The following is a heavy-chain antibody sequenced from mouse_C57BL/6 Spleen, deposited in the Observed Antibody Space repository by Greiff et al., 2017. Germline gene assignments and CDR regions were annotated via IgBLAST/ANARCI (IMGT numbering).Heavy chain of an antibody. CDR2: IDPSDSYT. CDR1: GYTFTSYW. D-gene: IGHD1-1*01. J-gene: IGHJ2*01. V-gene: IGHV1-50*01. CDR3: ARNYVGSYYFDY. Sequence: QVQLQQPGAELVKPGASVKLSCKASGYTFTSYWMQWVKQRPGQGLEWIGEIDPSDSYTNYNQKFKGKATLTVDTSSSTAYMQLSSLTSEDSAVYYCARNYVGSYYFDYWGQGTTLTVSS.